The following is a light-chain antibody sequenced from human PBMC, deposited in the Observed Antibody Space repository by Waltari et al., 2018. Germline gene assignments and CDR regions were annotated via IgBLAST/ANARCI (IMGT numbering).Light chain of an antibody. V-gene: IGLV2-14*01. CDR1: SNDVGGYKY. CDR2: DVS. CDR3: SSYTTSSTYVV. Sequence: QSALTQPASVSGSPGQSITISCTGTSNDVGGYKYVSWYQQPPGKAPNLMVYDVSNRPSGVSNRFSASKSGNTASLTSAELQAEDEADYYCSSYTTSSTYVVVGGGTKLTVL. J-gene: IGLJ2*01.